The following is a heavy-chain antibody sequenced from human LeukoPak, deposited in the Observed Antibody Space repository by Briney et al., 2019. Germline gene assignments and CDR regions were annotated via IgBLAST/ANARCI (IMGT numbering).Heavy chain of an antibody. J-gene: IGHJ4*02. D-gene: IGHD4-17*01. Sequence: PGGSLRLSCAASGFTFSSYWMSWVRQAPGKGLEWVANMKQDGSEKYYVDSVKGRFTISRDNAKNSLYLQMNSLRAEDTAVYYCARVSNDYGDHYFDYWGQGTLVTVSS. CDR3: ARVSNDYGDHYFDY. V-gene: IGHV3-7*01. CDR2: MKQDGSEK. CDR1: GFTFSSYW.